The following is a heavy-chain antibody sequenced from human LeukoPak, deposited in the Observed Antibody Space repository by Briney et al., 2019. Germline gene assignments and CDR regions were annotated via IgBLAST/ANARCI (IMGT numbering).Heavy chain of an antibody. CDR3: ARARYYDSSGYYNERTFDY. J-gene: IGHJ4*02. D-gene: IGHD3-22*01. V-gene: IGHV4-61*01. CDR1: GGSVSSGSYY. Sequence: PSETLSLTCTVSGGSVSSGSYYWSWIRQPPGKGLEWIGYIYYSGSTNYNPSLKSRVTISVDTSKNQFSLKLSSVTAADTAVYYCARARYYDSSGYYNERTFDYWGQGTLVTVSS. CDR2: IYYSGST.